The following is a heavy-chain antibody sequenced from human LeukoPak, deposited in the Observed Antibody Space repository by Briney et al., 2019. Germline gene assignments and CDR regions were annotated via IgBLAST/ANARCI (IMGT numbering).Heavy chain of an antibody. CDR3: AKDRRRDDVLTGSFSD. Sequence: GGSLRLSCAASGFTFSSDGMSWVRQAPGKGLEWVSAISGSGGSTYYADSVKGRFTISRDNSKNTLYLQLNSLRAGDTALYFCAKDRRRDDVLTGSFSDWGQGTLVTVSS. V-gene: IGHV3-23*01. CDR1: GFTFSSDG. CDR2: ISGSGGST. J-gene: IGHJ4*02. D-gene: IGHD3-9*01.